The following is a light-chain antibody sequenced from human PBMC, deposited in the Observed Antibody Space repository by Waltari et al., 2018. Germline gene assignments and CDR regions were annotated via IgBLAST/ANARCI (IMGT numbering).Light chain of an antibody. J-gene: IGKJ3*01. CDR3: VQGTHLPFT. CDR1: QSLVYSNGNTY. V-gene: IGKV2-30*01. Sequence: DVVMTQSPLSLPITPGQPASISCRSSQSLVYSNGNTYLSWYQQKPGQPPRRLIYEVSNQDSGVPDRFSGSGAGTDFTLKISRVEAEDVGVYYCVQGTHLPFTFGPGTKLDIK. CDR2: EVS.